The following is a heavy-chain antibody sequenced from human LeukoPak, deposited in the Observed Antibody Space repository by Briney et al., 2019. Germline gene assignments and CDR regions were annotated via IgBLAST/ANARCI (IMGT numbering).Heavy chain of an antibody. D-gene: IGHD2-15*01. J-gene: IGHJ6*02. V-gene: IGHV1-2*02. CDR2: INPNSGGT. CDR1: GYTFTGYY. CDR3: AREEGYCSGGSCYSYYYGMDV. Sequence: GASVKVSCTASGYTFTGYYMHWVRQAPGQGLEWMGWINPNSGGTNYAQKFQGRVTMTRDTSISTAYMELSRLRSDDTAVYYCAREEGYCSGGSCYSYYYGMDVWGQGTTVTVSS.